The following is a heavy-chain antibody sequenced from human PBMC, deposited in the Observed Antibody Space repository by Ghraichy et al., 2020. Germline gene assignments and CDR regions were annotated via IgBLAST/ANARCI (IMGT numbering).Heavy chain of an antibody. CDR2: INIYNGDT. V-gene: IGHV1-18*01. CDR3: ARVDCVTTSCSSIRTWFDP. D-gene: IGHD2-21*01. Sequence: ASVKVSCKVPGNTFTTYGVNWVRQAPGQGLEWMGWINIYNGDTRYAQNVQGRVTMTTDTSTNTAYMELRSLTSDDTAVYYCARVDCVTTSCSSIRTWFDPWGQGTLVTVSS. CDR1: GNTFTTYG. J-gene: IGHJ5*02.